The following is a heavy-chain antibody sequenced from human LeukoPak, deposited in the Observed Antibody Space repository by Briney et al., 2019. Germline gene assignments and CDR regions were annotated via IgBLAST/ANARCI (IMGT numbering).Heavy chain of an antibody. D-gene: IGHD2-15*01. J-gene: IGHJ6*02. V-gene: IGHV4-34*01. CDR1: GGSFSGYY. Sequence: PSETLSLTCAVYGGSFSGYYWSWMRQPPGKGLEWIGEINHSGSTNYNPSLKSRVTISVDTSKNQFSLKLSSVTAADTAVHYCARGGGFPYYYYYGMDVWGQGTTVTVSS. CDR3: ARGGGFPYYYYYGMDV. CDR2: INHSGST.